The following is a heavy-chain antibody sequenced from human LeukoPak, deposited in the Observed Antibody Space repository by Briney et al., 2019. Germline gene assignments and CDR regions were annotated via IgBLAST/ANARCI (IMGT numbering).Heavy chain of an antibody. J-gene: IGHJ5*01. CDR3: ARGTSGSFFTEWFDS. CDR2: TYYRSKWYN. Sequence: SQTLSLTCAISGDSVSSNSAAWSWIRQSPSRGLEWLGRTYYRSKWYNDYAVSVRSRITMNPDTSKNQFSLQLNSVTPEDTAVYYCARGTSGSFFTEWFDSWGQGTLVTVPP. V-gene: IGHV6-1*01. CDR1: GDSVSSNSAA. D-gene: IGHD3-10*01.